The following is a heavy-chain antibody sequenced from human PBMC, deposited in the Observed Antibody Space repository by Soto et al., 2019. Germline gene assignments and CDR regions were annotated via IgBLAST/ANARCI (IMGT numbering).Heavy chain of an antibody. CDR3: AREPYSSSWYLPPYYYYYYGMDV. V-gene: IGHV3-30-3*01. D-gene: IGHD6-13*01. Sequence: GGSLRLSCAASGFTFSSYAMHWVRQAPGKGLEWVAVISYDGSNKYYADSVKGRFTISRDNSKNTLYLQMNSLRAEDTAVYYCAREPYSSSWYLPPYYYYYYGMDVWGQGTTVTVSS. J-gene: IGHJ6*02. CDR1: GFTFSSYA. CDR2: ISYDGSNK.